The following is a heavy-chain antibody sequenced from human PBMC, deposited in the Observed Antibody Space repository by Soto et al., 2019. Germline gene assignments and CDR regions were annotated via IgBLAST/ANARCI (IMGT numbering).Heavy chain of an antibody. CDR3: AKGSIVGATKDWFDP. D-gene: IGHD1-26*01. CDR1: GFTFSSYG. V-gene: IGHV3-30*18. Sequence: GGSLRLSCAASGFTFSSYGMYWVRQAPGKGLEWVAVISYDGSSKYYADSVKGRLTISRDNSENTLYLQMNSLRAEDTAVYYCAKGSIVGATKDWFDPWGQGTLVTVTS. CDR2: ISYDGSSK. J-gene: IGHJ5*02.